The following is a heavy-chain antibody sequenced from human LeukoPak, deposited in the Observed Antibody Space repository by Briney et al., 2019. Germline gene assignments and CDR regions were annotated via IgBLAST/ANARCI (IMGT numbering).Heavy chain of an antibody. Sequence: HPGGSLRLSCAASGFTFSSYGMSWVRQAPGKGLEWVSAISGSGGSTYYADSVKGRFTISRDNSKNTLYLQMNSLRAEDTAVYFCARQLGYCSDGNCYFDYWGQGTLVTVS. J-gene: IGHJ4*02. V-gene: IGHV3-23*01. CDR2: ISGSGGST. D-gene: IGHD2-15*01. CDR3: ARQLGYCSDGNCYFDY. CDR1: GFTFSSYG.